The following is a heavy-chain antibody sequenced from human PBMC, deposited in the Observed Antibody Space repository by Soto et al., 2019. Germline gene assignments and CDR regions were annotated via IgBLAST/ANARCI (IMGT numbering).Heavy chain of an antibody. V-gene: IGHV4-39*01. D-gene: IGHD6-19*01. CDR2: IFYSGTT. CDR1: GGSISRNGYY. J-gene: IGHJ4*02. CDR3: ATLFSRGWDERPDC. Sequence: QLQLQESGPGLVKPSETLSLTCTVSGGSISRNGYYWAWIRQPPGKGLEWIGSIFYSGTTHLKPSLGSRVPMSVDTSKNQFSLWLTSVTAIDTAVYYCATLFSRGWDERPDCWGQGVLVTVSS.